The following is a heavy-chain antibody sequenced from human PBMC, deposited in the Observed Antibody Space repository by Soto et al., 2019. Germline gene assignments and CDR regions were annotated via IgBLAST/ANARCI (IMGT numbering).Heavy chain of an antibody. D-gene: IGHD1-26*01. CDR3: ATWIKLGYLHGLDV. CDR2: SIPMYGTP. Sequence: QVQLLQSGSEVREPGSSVRVSCKASGGTFNNHLIAWVRQAPGQGLEWMGGSIPMYGTPHFAQKCQGRVSITANESKRTVFMELNGLGRDDTATYYCATWIKLGYLHGLDVWGQGTLVTVSS. J-gene: IGHJ6*02. CDR1: GGTFNNHL. V-gene: IGHV1-69*01.